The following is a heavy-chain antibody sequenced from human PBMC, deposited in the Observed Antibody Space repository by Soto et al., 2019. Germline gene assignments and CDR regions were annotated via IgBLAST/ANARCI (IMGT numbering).Heavy chain of an antibody. V-gene: IGHV3-33*01. D-gene: IGHD4-17*01. Sequence: QVQLVESGAGVVQPGRSLRLSCAASGFSFSDYGMHWVRQAPGKGLEWVAAIWYDGSHKYHADSVKDRFTISRDNSKNSRHLQMDSLRAEDTAVYYCARGSTIERGERDFDYWGQGALVTVSS. CDR3: ARGSTIERGERDFDY. CDR2: IWYDGSHK. CDR1: GFSFSDYG. J-gene: IGHJ4*02.